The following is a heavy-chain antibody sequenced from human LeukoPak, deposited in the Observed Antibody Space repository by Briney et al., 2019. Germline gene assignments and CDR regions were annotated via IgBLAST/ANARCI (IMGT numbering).Heavy chain of an antibody. CDR3: AREGYYYDSSGYFPYFDY. CDR1: GYTFTSYY. V-gene: IGHV1-46*01. CDR2: INPSGGST. Sequence: ASVKVSCKASGYTFTSYYMHWGRQAPGQGLEWMGIINPSGGSTSYAQKFQGRVTMTRDTSTSTVYMELSSLRPEDTAVYYCAREGYYYDSSGYFPYFDYWGQGTLVTVSS. J-gene: IGHJ4*02. D-gene: IGHD3-22*01.